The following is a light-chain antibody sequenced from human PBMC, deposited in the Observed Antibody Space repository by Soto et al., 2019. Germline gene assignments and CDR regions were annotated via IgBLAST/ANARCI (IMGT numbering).Light chain of an antibody. V-gene: IGLV2-14*01. J-gene: IGLJ1*01. CDR1: SSDVGGYNY. Sequence: LTQPASVSGSPGQSITISCTGTSSDVGGYNYVSWYQQHPGKAHKLMIYDVSNRPSGVSNRFSGSKSGNTASLTISGLQAEDEADYYCSSYTSSSTLVFGTGTKVTVL. CDR3: SSYTSSSTLV. CDR2: DVS.